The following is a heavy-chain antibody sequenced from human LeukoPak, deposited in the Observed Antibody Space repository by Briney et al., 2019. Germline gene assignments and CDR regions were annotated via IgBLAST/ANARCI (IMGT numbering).Heavy chain of an antibody. CDR1: GYTFTRYG. CDR3: ARDSAPYCGGDCYEDWFDP. Sequence: ASVKVSCKASGYTFTRYGISWVRQAPGRRLEWMGWTSAYNGNTNYAQTLQGRVTMTTDTSTSTAYMELRSLRSDDTAVYYCARDSAPYCGGDCYEDWFDPWGQGTLVTVSS. D-gene: IGHD2-21*02. J-gene: IGHJ5*02. V-gene: IGHV1-18*01. CDR2: TSAYNGNT.